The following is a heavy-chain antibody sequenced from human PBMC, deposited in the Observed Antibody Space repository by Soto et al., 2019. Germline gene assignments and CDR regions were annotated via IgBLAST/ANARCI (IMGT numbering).Heavy chain of an antibody. CDR3: ARELATITLDAFDI. CDR1: GYAFTNYH. Sequence: ASVNVSCKASGYAFTNYHLHWLRQAPGKGPEWMGIIKPGGGSTGYAQQFRGRLTMTRDTSTSTVYMEMNSLRSDDTAVYYCARELATITLDAFDIWGQGTMVTVSS. J-gene: IGHJ3*02. V-gene: IGHV1-46*01. CDR2: IKPGGGST. D-gene: IGHD4-4*01.